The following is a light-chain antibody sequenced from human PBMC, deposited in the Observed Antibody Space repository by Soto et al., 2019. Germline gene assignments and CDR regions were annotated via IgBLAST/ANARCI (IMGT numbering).Light chain of an antibody. CDR1: QSILYSSNNKNY. V-gene: IGKV4-1*01. CDR2: WAS. Sequence: DIVMTQSPDSLAVSLGERATINCKSSQSILYSSNNKNYLAWYQQRPGQPPKLLIYWASIRESGVPDRFSGSGSGTDFTLNISSLQAEDVAVYYCQQYYSTLWTFGQGTKVEIK. J-gene: IGKJ1*01. CDR3: QQYYSTLWT.